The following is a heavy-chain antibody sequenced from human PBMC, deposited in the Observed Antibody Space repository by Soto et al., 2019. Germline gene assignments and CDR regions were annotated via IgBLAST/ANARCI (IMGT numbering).Heavy chain of an antibody. J-gene: IGHJ5*02. Sequence: QPGWSLRLSCAASGFTFSSSAMHWVRQAPGKGLEWVAVISYDGSNKYYADSVKGRFTISRDNSKNTLYLQMNSLRAEDTAVYYCASTIAAAGHNWFDPWGQGTLVTASS. CDR3: ASTIAAAGHNWFDP. D-gene: IGHD6-13*01. CDR2: ISYDGSNK. V-gene: IGHV3-30-3*01. CDR1: GFTFSSSA.